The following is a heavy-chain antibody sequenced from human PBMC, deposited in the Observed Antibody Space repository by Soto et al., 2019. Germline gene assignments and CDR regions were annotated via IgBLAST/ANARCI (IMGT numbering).Heavy chain of an antibody. D-gene: IGHD6-13*01. CDR3: SPSGYAAAGTDY. CDR1: GFTFIEAW. CDR2: IKSKSAGETT. V-gene: IGHV3-15*07. Sequence: EVQVVESGGGLVKPGGSLRLSCAPSGFTFIEAWMNWVRQAPWKGLEWVGRIKSKSAGETTDYAAPVKGRFTISRDDSRNMLFLQMDSLKIEDTGVYYCSPSGYAAAGTDYWGQGTLVTVSS. J-gene: IGHJ4*02.